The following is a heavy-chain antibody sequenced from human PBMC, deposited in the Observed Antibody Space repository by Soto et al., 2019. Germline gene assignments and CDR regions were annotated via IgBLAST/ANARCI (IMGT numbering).Heavy chain of an antibody. CDR1: VFSFSSDS. D-gene: IGHD1-7*01. CDR3: ARDPPTGTTLEWADS. Sequence: PGGSLRLSCAASVFSFSSDSMGWVRQAPGKGLEWVSSISSSGSFKNYADSVKGRFTISRDNAKNSLYLLLSGLKEEDTAVYYCARDPPTGTTLEWADSWGQGTLVTVSS. V-gene: IGHV3-21*01. J-gene: IGHJ4*02. CDR2: ISSSGSFK.